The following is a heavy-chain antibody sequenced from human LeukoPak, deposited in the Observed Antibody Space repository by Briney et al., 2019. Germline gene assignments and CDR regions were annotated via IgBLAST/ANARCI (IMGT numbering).Heavy chain of an antibody. CDR3: AKDSGSGWPDAFDI. CDR1: GYTFTSYY. CDR2: INPSGGYT. Sequence: ASVKVSCKASGYTFTSYYMHWVRQAPGQGLEWMGTINPSGGYTSYAQKLQGRVTMTRDTSTSTVYMEMSSLGAEDTAVYYCAKDSGSGWPDAFDIWGQGTMVTVSS. D-gene: IGHD6-19*01. V-gene: IGHV1-46*04. J-gene: IGHJ3*02.